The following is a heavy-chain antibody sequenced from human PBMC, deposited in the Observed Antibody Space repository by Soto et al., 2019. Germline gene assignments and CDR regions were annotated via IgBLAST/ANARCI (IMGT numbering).Heavy chain of an antibody. Sequence: EGCLRLSCVAAGFTFSSYDMHWVRQAAGQGLEWVAVIWYEGINKYYADSVKGRFTISRDNSKNTLYLQMNSLRAEETAVYYCARCVGSSSWYGDHCWDGWGQGTT. CDR1: GFTFSSYD. CDR2: IWYEGINK. CDR3: ARCVGSSSWYGDHCWDG. D-gene: IGHD6-13*01. J-gene: IGHJ6*01. V-gene: IGHV3-33*01.